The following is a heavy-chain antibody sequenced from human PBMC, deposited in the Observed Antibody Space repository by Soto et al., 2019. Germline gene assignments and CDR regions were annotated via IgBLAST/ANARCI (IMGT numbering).Heavy chain of an antibody. CDR3: AREVGEYCSSTSCYYYYGMDV. Sequence: GASVKVSCKASGYTFTSYDINWVRQATGQGLEWMGWMNPNSGNTGYAQKFQGRVTMTRNTSISTAYMELSSLRSEDTAVYYCAREVGEYCSSTSCYYYYGMDVWGQGTTVTVS. CDR1: GYTFTSYD. V-gene: IGHV1-8*01. CDR2: MNPNSGNT. J-gene: IGHJ6*02. D-gene: IGHD2-2*01.